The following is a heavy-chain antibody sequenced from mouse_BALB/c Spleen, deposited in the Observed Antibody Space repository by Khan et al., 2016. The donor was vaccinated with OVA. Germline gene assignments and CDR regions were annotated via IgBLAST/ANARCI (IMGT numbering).Heavy chain of an antibody. CDR3: ARGGAAYDRNDGGAMEY. J-gene: IGHJ4*01. Sequence: QIQLVQSGPELKKPGETVRISCKASGYTFTTAGIQWVQKMPGKGLKWIGWINTHSGVPKYAEDFKGRFAFSLEISVNTAYLQITNLKNEDTATYSEARGGAAYDRNDGGAMEYWGQGTSVTVSS. V-gene: IGHV9-4*02. CDR2: INTHSGVP. D-gene: IGHD2-14*01. CDR1: GYTFTTAG.